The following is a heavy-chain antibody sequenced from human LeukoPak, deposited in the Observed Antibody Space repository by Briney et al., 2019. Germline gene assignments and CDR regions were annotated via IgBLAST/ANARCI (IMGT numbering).Heavy chain of an antibody. D-gene: IGHD6-6*01. Sequence: ASVKVSCKASGYTFTGYYMNWVRQAPGQGLEWTGWINPNSGDTNYAQRFQGRVTMTRDTSISTAYMELSRLTSDDTAVYYCAREYSSSFDNWGQGTLVTVSS. CDR3: AREYSSSFDN. V-gene: IGHV1-2*02. CDR2: INPNSGDT. J-gene: IGHJ4*02. CDR1: GYTFTGYY.